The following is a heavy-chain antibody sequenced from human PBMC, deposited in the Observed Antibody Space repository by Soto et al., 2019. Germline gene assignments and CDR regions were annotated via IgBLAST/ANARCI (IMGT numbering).Heavy chain of an antibody. CDR1: GGSISSSNW. Sequence: PSETLSITCAVSGGSISSSNWWSWVRQPPGKGLEWIGEIYHSGSTSYNPSLKSRVTISVDKSKNQSSLKLSSVTAADTAVYYCARAGDQESDYYYYGMDVWGQGTTVTVSS. CDR3: ARAGDQESDYYYYGMDV. V-gene: IGHV4-4*02. CDR2: IYHSGST. J-gene: IGHJ6*02. D-gene: IGHD3-10*01.